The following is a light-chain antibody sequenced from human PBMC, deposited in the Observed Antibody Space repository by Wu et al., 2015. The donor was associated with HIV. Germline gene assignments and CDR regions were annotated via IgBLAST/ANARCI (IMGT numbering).Light chain of an antibody. CDR3: QQRSNSWT. V-gene: IGKV3-11*01. CDR1: QSVSSY. Sequence: LSPGERATLSCRASQSVSSYLAWYQQKPGQAPRLLISDASYRATGIPARFSGSGSGTDFTLTISSLEPEDFAVYYCQQRSNSWTFGQGTKVEIK. CDR2: DAS. J-gene: IGKJ1*01.